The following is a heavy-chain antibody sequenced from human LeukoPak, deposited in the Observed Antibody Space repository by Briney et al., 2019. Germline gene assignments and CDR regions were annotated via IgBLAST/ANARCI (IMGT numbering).Heavy chain of an antibody. V-gene: IGHV3-30*02. D-gene: IGHD6-13*01. J-gene: IGHJ4*02. Sequence: GGSLRLSCAASGFTFTNYAMNWVRHAPGKGLDWVALIRYDGSDADYADSVKGRFTISRDNAKNSLYLQMNSLRAEDTAVYYCARDRGSSSWYEFDYWGQGTLVTVSS. CDR2: IRYDGSDA. CDR1: GFTFTNYA. CDR3: ARDRGSSSWYEFDY.